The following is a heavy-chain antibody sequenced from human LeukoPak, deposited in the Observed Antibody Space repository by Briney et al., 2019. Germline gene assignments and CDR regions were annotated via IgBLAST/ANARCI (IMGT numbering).Heavy chain of an antibody. V-gene: IGHV3-66*01. CDR2: IYSGGST. CDR1: GFTVSSNY. J-gene: IGHJ4*02. CDR3: ARVNVDTAMAFDY. Sequence: GGSLRLSCAASGFTVSSNYMSWVRQAPGKGLEWVSVIYSGGSTYYADSVKGRFTISRDNSKNTLYLQMNSLRAEDTAVYYCARVNVDTAMAFDYWGQGTLVTVSS. D-gene: IGHD5-18*01.